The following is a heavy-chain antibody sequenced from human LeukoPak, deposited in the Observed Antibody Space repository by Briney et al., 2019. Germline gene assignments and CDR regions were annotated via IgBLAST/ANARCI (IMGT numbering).Heavy chain of an antibody. D-gene: IGHD2-2*02. V-gene: IGHV3-64*01. Sequence: AGGSLRLSCAASGFSFADYALHWVRQAPGKGLEYVSAITSNGGRKDYANSVKGRFTISRDNSRNTVYLQMDNLRAEDMAVYYCAREYCTTNNCYNWGLGYWGQGTLVTVSS. J-gene: IGHJ4*02. CDR2: ITSNGGRK. CDR3: AREYCTTNNCYNWGLGY. CDR1: GFSFADYA.